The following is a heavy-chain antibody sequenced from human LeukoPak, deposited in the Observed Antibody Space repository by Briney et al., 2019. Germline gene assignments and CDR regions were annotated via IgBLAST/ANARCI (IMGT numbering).Heavy chain of an antibody. CDR1: GFTFSSYS. J-gene: IGHJ3*02. V-gene: IGHV3-48*01. CDR3: AKPWYQLLEDAFDI. CDR2: ISSSSSTI. Sequence: PGGSLRLSCAASGFTFSSYSMNWVRQAPGKGLEWVSYISSSSSTIYYADSVKGRFTISRDNAKNSLYLQMNSLRAEDTAVYYCAKPWYQLLEDAFDIWGQGTMVTVSS. D-gene: IGHD2-2*01.